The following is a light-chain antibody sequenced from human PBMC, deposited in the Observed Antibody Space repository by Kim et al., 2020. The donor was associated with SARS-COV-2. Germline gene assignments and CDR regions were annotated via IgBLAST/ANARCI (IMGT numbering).Light chain of an antibody. CDR1: QSLRNSY. Sequence: ETVLTQSPGTLSLSPGERATLSCRASQSLRNSYLAWYQQKPGQAPRLLIYGASSRATGIPDRFSGSGSGTDFTLTITRLEPEDFAVYYCQQYVSSPRTFGQGTKVDIK. V-gene: IGKV3-20*01. CDR2: GAS. J-gene: IGKJ1*01. CDR3: QQYVSSPRT.